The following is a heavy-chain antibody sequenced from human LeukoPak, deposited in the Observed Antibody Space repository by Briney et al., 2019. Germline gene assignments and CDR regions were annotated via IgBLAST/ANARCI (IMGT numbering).Heavy chain of an antibody. CDR2: IRYDGGQT. Sequence: GGSLRLSCAASGFTFRTYALHWVRQAPGKGLEWVAFIRYDGGQTFYVDSVKGRFTISRDNSKSMLYLQMNSLRAEDTAVYYCAKGLINYDILTGLQSWGQGTRVIVSS. CDR1: GFTFRTYA. CDR3: AKGLINYDILTGLQS. D-gene: IGHD3-9*01. V-gene: IGHV3-30*02. J-gene: IGHJ5*02.